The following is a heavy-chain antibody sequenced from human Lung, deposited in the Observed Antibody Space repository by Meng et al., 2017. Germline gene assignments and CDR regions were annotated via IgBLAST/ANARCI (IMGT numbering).Heavy chain of an antibody. J-gene: IGHJ4*02. V-gene: IGHV4-34*01. CDR2: INHSGST. CDR3: ARGPTTMAHDFDY. Sequence: QAQLQQWGAGLLKPSETLSLTCVVSGGSFSDYYWSWIRQPPGKGLEWIGEINHSGSTNYNPSLERRATISVDTSQNNLSLKLSSVTAADSAVYYCARGPTTMAHDFDYWGQGTLVTVSS. CDR1: GGSFSDYY. D-gene: IGHD4-11*01.